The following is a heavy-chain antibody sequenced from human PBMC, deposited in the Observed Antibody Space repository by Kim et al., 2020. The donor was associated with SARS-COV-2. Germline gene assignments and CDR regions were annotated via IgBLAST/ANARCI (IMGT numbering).Heavy chain of an antibody. CDR3: ARDAVSSSWHAEYFQH. D-gene: IGHD6-13*01. CDR1: GGTFSSYA. Sequence: SVKVSCKASGGTFSSYAISWVRQAPGQGLEWMGRIIPILGIANYAQKFQGRVTITADKYTSTAYMELSSLRSEDTAVYYCARDAVSSSWHAEYFQHWGQ. V-gene: IGHV1-69*04. CDR2: IIPILGIA. J-gene: IGHJ1*01.